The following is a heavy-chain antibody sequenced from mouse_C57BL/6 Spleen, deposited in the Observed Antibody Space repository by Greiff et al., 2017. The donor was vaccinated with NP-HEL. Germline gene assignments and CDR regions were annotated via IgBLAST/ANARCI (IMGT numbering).Heavy chain of an antibody. CDR3: ARDYYGSSYGY. CDR1: GYSFTGYY. D-gene: IGHD1-1*01. V-gene: IGHV1-42*01. Sequence: VQLQQSGPELVKPGASVMISCKASGYSFTGYYMNWVKQSPEKSLEWIGEINPSTGGTTYNQKFKAKATLTVDKSSSTAYMQLKSLTSEDSAVYYCARDYYGSSYGYWGQGTTLTVSS. J-gene: IGHJ2*01. CDR2: INPSTGGT.